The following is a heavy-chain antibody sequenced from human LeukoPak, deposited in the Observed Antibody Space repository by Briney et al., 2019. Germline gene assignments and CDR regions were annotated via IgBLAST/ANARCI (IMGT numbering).Heavy chain of an antibody. D-gene: IGHD3-3*02. J-gene: IGHJ6*03. CDR3: ARSHFRPSGYYYMDV. Sequence: PSETLSLTCTVSGGSISSGSYYWSWIRQPAGKGLEWIGRIYTSGSTNSNPSLKSRVTISVDTSKHQFSLKLSSVTAADTAVYYCARSHFRPSGYYYMDVWGKGTTVTVSS. CDR1: GGSISSGSYY. CDR2: IYTSGST. V-gene: IGHV4-61*02.